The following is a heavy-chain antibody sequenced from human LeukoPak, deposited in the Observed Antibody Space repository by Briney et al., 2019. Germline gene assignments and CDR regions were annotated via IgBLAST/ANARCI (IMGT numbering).Heavy chain of an antibody. J-gene: IGHJ6*03. CDR1: GGSISSYY. D-gene: IGHD2-2*02. Sequence: SVTLSLTCTVSGGSISSYYWSWIRQPAGKGLEWIGYIYYSGSTNYNPSLKSRVTISVDTSKNQFSLKLSSVTAADTAVYYCARVYRYYYMDVWGKGTTVTISS. V-gene: IGHV4-59*01. CDR2: IYYSGST. CDR3: ARVYRYYYMDV.